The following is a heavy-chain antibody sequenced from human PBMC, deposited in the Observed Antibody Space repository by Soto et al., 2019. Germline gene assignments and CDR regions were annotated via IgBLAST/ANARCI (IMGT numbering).Heavy chain of an antibody. CDR3: ARRTGYSSGWYHY. V-gene: IGHV4-34*01. J-gene: IGHJ4*02. D-gene: IGHD6-19*01. CDR2: INHSGST. Sequence: QVQLQQWGAGLLKPSETLSLTCAVYGGSFSGYYWSWIRQPPGKGLEWIGAINHSGSTNYNPSLKRRVTISVDTSKNQCSLKLSSVTAADTAVYYCARRTGYSSGWYHYWGQGTLVTVSS. CDR1: GGSFSGYY.